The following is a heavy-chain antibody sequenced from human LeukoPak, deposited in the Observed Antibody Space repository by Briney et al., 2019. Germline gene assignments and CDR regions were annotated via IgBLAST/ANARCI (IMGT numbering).Heavy chain of an antibody. CDR2: IYYSGST. D-gene: IGHD5-12*01. J-gene: IGHJ4*02. CDR3: ARGGYSGYDPFDY. CDR1: GGSISSSSYY. V-gene: IGHV4-39*07. Sequence: SETLSLTCTVSGGSISSSSYYWGWIRQPPGKGLEWIGSIYYSGSTYYNPSLKSRVTISVDTSKNQFSPKLSSVTAADTAVYYCARGGYSGYDPFDYWGQGTLVTVSS.